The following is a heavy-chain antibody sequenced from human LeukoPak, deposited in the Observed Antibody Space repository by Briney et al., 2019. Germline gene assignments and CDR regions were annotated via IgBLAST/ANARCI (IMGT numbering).Heavy chain of an antibody. CDR1: GFTFSSYE. V-gene: IGHV3-48*03. CDR3: ARGKSDYGGNSDFDY. J-gene: IGHJ4*02. D-gene: IGHD4-23*01. CDR2: ISSSSSTI. Sequence: GGSLRLSCAASGFTFSSYEMNWVRQAPGKGLEWVSYISSSSSTIYYADSVKGRFTISRDNAKNSLYLQLNSLRAEDTAVYYCARGKSDYGGNSDFDYWGQGTLVTVSS.